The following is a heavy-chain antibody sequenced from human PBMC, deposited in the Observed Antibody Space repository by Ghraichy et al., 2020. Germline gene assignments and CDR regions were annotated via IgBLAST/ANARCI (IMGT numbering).Heavy chain of an antibody. V-gene: IGHV3-74*01. CDR3: VRDGDRWYFDR. Sequence: GGSLRLSCAASGFTFSSYWMHWVRQPPGEGLVWVSRIKGDGSYKNSADSVRGRFTISRDNALNMLHLQMDSLRAEDTAVYYCVRDGDRWYFDRWGRGTLVTVS. J-gene: IGHJ2*01. D-gene: IGHD7-27*01. CDR2: IKGDGSYK. CDR1: GFTFSSYW.